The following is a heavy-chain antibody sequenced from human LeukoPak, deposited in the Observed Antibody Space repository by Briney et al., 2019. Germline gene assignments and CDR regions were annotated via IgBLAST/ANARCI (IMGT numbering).Heavy chain of an antibody. D-gene: IGHD5-18*01. CDR3: ARAELNTADFDY. V-gene: IGHV4-4*07. CDR2: IYASGST. CDR1: GGSISTFY. J-gene: IGHJ4*02. Sequence: SETLSLTCTVPGGSISTFYWNWIRQPAGKGLEWIGRIYASGSTNYNPSLKSRVTMSVDTSKNQFSLKLTSVTAADTAVYYCARAELNTADFDYWGQGTLVTVSS.